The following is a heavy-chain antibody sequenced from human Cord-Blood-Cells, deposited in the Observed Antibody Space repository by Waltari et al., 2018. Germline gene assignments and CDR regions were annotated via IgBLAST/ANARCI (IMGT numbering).Heavy chain of an antibody. CDR1: GLTVGSNY. Sequence: EVQLVESGGGLIQPGGSLRLSCAASGLTVGSNYMRWVRQAPGKGLEWVSVIYSGGSTYYADSVKGRFTISRDNSKNTLYLQMNSLRAEDTAVYYCARTVVVPAAIQAFDIWGQGTMVTVSS. D-gene: IGHD2-2*02. CDR3: ARTVVVPAAIQAFDI. V-gene: IGHV3-53*01. J-gene: IGHJ3*02. CDR2: IYSGGST.